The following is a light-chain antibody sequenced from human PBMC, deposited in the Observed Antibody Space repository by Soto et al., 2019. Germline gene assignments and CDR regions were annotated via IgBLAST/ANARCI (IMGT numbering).Light chain of an antibody. Sequence: QPVLTQPPSASGTPGQRVTISCSGSSSNIGRNTGNWYQQLPGTAPTLLIYSNNQRPSELPDRFSGSKSGTSASLAISVLQAEDEADYYCAAWDDSLNGPVFGGGTKLTVL. CDR1: SSNIGRNT. V-gene: IGLV1-44*01. J-gene: IGLJ3*02. CDR2: SNN. CDR3: AAWDDSLNGPV.